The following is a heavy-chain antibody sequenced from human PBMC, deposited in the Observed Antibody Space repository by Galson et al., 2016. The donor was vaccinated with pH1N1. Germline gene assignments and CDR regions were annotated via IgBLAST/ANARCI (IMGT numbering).Heavy chain of an antibody. CDR3: AREWGIGEAGTVDS. Sequence: SLRLPCAASGFTLSDYYMNWIRETPERGLEWLSSIGSSGNVAYAESVKGRVTISRDNAQNSLLLQTDTLRVHDTALYYRAREWGIGEAGTVDSWCQGALVSVSS. CDR1: GFTLSDYY. D-gene: IGHD6-13*01. J-gene: IGHJ4*02. V-gene: IGHV3-11*01. CDR2: IGSSGNV.